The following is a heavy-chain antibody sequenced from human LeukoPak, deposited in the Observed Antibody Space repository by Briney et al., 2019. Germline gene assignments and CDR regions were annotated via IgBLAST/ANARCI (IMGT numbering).Heavy chain of an antibody. CDR1: GGSISSYY. V-gene: IGHV4-59*01. CDR2: IYYSGST. J-gene: IGHJ4*02. CDR3: ASEVPYGYRFDY. Sequence: SETLSLTCTVSGGSISSYYWSWIRQPPGKGLEWIGYIYYSGSTNYNPSLKSRVTISVDTSKNQFSLKLSSVTAADTAIYYCASEVPYGYRFDYWGQGTLVTVSS. D-gene: IGHD2-2*03.